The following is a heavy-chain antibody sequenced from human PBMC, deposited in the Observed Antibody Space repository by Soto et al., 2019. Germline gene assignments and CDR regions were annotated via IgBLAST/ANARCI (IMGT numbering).Heavy chain of an antibody. D-gene: IGHD6-19*01. CDR2: ISSSGSTI. CDR1: GFTFSDYY. CDR3: ARASGWYGNDAFDI. Sequence: PGGLLRLSCAASGFTFSDYYMSWIRQAPGKGLEWVSYISSSGSTIYYADSVKGRFTISRDNAKNSLYLQMNSLRAEDTAVYYCARASGWYGNDAFDIWGQGTMVTVSS. V-gene: IGHV3-11*01. J-gene: IGHJ3*02.